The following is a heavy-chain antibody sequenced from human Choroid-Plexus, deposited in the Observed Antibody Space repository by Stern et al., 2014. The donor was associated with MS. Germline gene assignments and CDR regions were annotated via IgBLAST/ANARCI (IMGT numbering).Heavy chain of an antibody. D-gene: IGHD2-15*01. CDR1: GFTFSNFG. CDR2: ISYDGSGK. Sequence: VQLVESGGGVAQPGRPLILSCAASGFTFSNFGMHWVRQAPGKGLEWVALISYDGSGKYYADSVKGRFTIFRDNSKNTLYMHMNSLRAEDTAVYYCAKDRQWSTYFFDYWGQGSLVTVSS. J-gene: IGHJ4*02. V-gene: IGHV3-30*18. CDR3: AKDRQWSTYFFDY.